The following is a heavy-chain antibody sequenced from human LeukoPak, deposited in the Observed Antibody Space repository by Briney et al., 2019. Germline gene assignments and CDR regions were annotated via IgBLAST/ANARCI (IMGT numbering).Heavy chain of an antibody. D-gene: IGHD5-18*01. Sequence: ASVTVSFKASGYTFTDYYMHWVRQAPGQGREWVGWINPNSGGTNYAQKFQGRVTMTRDTSISTAYMELSRLRSDDTAVYYCARVGVLGYSYGYEYYFDYWGQGTLVTVSS. V-gene: IGHV1-2*02. CDR3: ARVGVLGYSYGYEYYFDY. CDR2: INPNSGGT. CDR1: GYTFTDYY. J-gene: IGHJ4*02.